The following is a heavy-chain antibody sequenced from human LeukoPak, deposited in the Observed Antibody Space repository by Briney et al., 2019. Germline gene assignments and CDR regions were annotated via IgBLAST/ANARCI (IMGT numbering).Heavy chain of an antibody. CDR2: IYYNGNT. V-gene: IGHV4-4*02. D-gene: IGHD6-19*01. CDR1: GGSIGINNR. CDR3: ARLRGATVAHNWFDP. Sequence: SGTLSLTCAVSGGSIGINNRWSWVRQSPGKGLEWIGEIYYNGNTNYNSSLKSRVTISVDRSKSQFSLRLSSVTAADTAVYYCARLRGATVAHNWFDPWGQGTLVTVSS. J-gene: IGHJ5*02.